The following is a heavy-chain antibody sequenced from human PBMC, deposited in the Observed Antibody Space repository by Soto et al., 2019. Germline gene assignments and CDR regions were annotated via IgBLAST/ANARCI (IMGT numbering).Heavy chain of an antibody. V-gene: IGHV3-30*03. CDR2: ISYDGNNK. D-gene: IGHD1-26*01. Sequence: GGSLRLSCAASGFTFSNYDMHWVRQAPGKGLEWVAVISYDGNNKYYADSVRGRFTISRENSKNTLYLQMNSLRAEDTAVYYCALIFSGFDVWGQGTMVTVSS. J-gene: IGHJ3*01. CDR3: ALIFSGFDV. CDR1: GFTFSNYD.